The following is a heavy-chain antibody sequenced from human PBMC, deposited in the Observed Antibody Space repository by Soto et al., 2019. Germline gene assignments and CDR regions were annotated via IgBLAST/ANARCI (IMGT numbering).Heavy chain of an antibody. CDR1: GFTVSSNY. CDR3: ARNYDSTAGGAFDI. CDR2: IYSGGST. Sequence: GSLRLSCAASGFTVSSNYMSWVRQAPGKGLEWVSVIYSGGSTYYADSVKGRFTISRDNSKNTLYLQMNSLRAEDTAVYYCARNYDSTAGGAFDIWGQGTMVTVSS. V-gene: IGHV3-53*01. D-gene: IGHD3-22*01. J-gene: IGHJ3*02.